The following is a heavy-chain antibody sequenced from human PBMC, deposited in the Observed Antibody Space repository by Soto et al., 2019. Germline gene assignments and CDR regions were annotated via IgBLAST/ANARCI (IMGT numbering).Heavy chain of an antibody. D-gene: IGHD4-4*01. CDR3: ARTLGPQVTGYVDSDYRWTIDQ. CDR2: IYDSGST. J-gene: IGHJ4*02. CDR1: GGSISSYG. V-gene: IGHV4-59*08. Sequence: SETLSLTCTVSGGSISSYGWSWIRQPPGKGLEWIGYIYDSGSTNYNPSLKSRVTISVDTSKNQFFLRLTSVTAADTGVYFCARTLGPQVTGYVDSDYRWTIDQWGQGTLVTVSS.